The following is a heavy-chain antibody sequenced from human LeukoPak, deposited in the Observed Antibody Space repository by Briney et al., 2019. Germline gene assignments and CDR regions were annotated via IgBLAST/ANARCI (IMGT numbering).Heavy chain of an antibody. CDR2: ISSSDAST. J-gene: IGHJ4*02. D-gene: IGHD5-18*01. CDR1: GFTFGNYD. V-gene: IGHV3-23*01. Sequence: GGSLRLSCAASGFTFGNYDMSWVRQAPGKGLEWVSIISSSDASTHYADSVTGRFTISTDSAKNTLYLQMNSLRAEDTALYYCAKGSGRGSSSALDYWGQGTLVTVSS. CDR3: AKGSGRGSSSALDY.